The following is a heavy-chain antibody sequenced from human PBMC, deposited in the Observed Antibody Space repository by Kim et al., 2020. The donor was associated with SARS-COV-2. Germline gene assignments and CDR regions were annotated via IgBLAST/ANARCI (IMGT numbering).Heavy chain of an antibody. Sequence: SETLSLTCAVYGGSFSGYYWSWIRQPPGKGLEWIGEINHSGRTNYNPSLKSRVTISVDTSQNQFSLKLTSVTAADAALYFCARRLSNTSGWGSHYCDLWGQGILVTVSS. V-gene: IGHV4-34*01. CDR1: GGSFSGYY. CDR3: ARRLSNTSGWGSHYCDL. D-gene: IGHD3-10*01. CDR2: INHSGRT. J-gene: IGHJ1*01.